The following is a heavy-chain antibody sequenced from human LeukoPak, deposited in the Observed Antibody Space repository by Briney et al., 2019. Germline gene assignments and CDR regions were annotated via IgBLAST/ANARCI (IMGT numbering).Heavy chain of an antibody. CDR1: GGSISSSSYY. Sequence: PSETLSLTCTVSGGSISSSSYYWGWIRQPPGKGLEWIGSIHYSGSTNYNPSLKSRVTISVDTSKNQFSLKLSSVTAADTAVYYCAREVGVGAFDIWGQGTMVTVSS. D-gene: IGHD1-26*01. J-gene: IGHJ3*02. CDR2: IHYSGST. CDR3: AREVGVGAFDI. V-gene: IGHV4-39*07.